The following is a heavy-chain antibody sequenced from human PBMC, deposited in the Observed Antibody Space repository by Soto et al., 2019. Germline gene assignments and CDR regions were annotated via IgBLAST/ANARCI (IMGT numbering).Heavy chain of an antibody. CDR1: GFTFSSYS. Sequence: EVPLVESGGGLVQPGGSLRLSCAASGFTFSSYSMNWVRQAPGKGLEWVSYISSSSSTIYYADSVKGRFTISRDNAKNSLYLQMNSLRAEDTAVYYCARDSYDSSGYSALGDYWGQGTLVTVSS. D-gene: IGHD3-22*01. CDR3: ARDSYDSSGYSALGDY. CDR2: ISSSSSTI. J-gene: IGHJ4*02. V-gene: IGHV3-48*01.